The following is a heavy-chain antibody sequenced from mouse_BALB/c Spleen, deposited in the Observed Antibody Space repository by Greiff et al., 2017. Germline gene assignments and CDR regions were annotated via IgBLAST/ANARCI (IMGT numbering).Heavy chain of an antibody. D-gene: IGHD1-1*02. CDR3: ARHGGNYGLFAC. V-gene: IGHV5-12-1*01. CDR2: ISSGGGST. J-gene: IGHJ3*01. Sequence: EVKLVESGGGLVKPGGSLKLSCAASGFAFSSYDMSWVRQTPEKRLEWVAYISSGGGSTYYPDTVKGRFTISRDNAKNTLYLQMSSLKSEDTAMYYCARHGGNYGLFACWGQGTLVTVSA. CDR1: GFAFSSYD.